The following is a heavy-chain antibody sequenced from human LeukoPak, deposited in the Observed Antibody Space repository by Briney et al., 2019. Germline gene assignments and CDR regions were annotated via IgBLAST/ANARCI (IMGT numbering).Heavy chain of an antibody. D-gene: IGHD1-1*01. CDR2: ISAGNGNT. V-gene: IGHV1-3*01. Sequence: GASVKVSCKASGYSFTDYGVHWVRQAPGQRLEWLGWISAGNGNTKYSQKFQGRVTITRDTSASTAYMELRGLRSEDTAVYYCARMEWNDFGDYCYYGMDVWGKGTTVTVSS. CDR1: GYSFTDYG. J-gene: IGHJ6*04. CDR3: ARMEWNDFGDYCYYGMDV.